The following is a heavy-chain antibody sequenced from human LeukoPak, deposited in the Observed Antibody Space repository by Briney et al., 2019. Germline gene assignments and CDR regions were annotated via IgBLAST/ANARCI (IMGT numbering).Heavy chain of an antibody. D-gene: IGHD4-17*01. CDR2: ISYNGGEK. Sequence: GGSLRLSCAAPGFTFSSYAMHWVRQAPGKGLEWVSVISYNGGEKYYADSVKGRFTISRDNAKRSLSLQMISLRADDTAVYYCARPAYSDPYYLVSWGAGALVTVSS. CDR1: GFTFSSYA. CDR3: ARPAYSDPYYLVS. V-gene: IGHV3-30*03. J-gene: IGHJ4*02.